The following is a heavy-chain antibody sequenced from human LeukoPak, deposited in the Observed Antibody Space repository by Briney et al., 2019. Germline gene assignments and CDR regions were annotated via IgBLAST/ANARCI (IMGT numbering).Heavy chain of an antibody. CDR3: ARDGEAAGTVSFDY. V-gene: IGHV4-34*01. Sequence: SETLSLTCAVYGGSFSGYYWSWIRQPPGKGLEWIGEINHSGSTNYNPSLKSRVTISVDTSKNQFSLKLSSVTAADTAVYYCARDGEAAGTVSFDYWGQGTLVTVSS. J-gene: IGHJ4*02. D-gene: IGHD6-13*01. CDR1: GGSFSGYY. CDR2: INHSGST.